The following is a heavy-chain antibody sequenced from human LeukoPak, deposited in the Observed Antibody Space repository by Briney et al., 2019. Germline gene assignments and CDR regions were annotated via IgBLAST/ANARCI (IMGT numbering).Heavy chain of an antibody. J-gene: IGHJ5*02. CDR2: IYDRGST. CDR1: GGSISSYY. D-gene: IGHD3-10*01. CDR3: ARGRIYYGSGSYAGWFDP. Sequence: PSETLSLTCTVSGGSISSYYWSWIRQPPGKGLEWIGYIYDRGSTNYNPSLKSRVTISVDTSKNQFSLKLSSVTAADTAVYYCARGRIYYGSGSYAGWFDPWGQGTLVTVSS. V-gene: IGHV4-59*12.